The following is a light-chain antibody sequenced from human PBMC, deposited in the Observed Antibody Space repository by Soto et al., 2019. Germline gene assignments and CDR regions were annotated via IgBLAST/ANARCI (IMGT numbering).Light chain of an antibody. CDR2: DAS. Sequence: EIQMTPSPSTLSSSLGDRVNHTFRASQSISSWLAWYQQKPGKAPKLLIYDASSLESGVPSRFSGSGSGTEFTLTISSLQPDDFATYYCQQYSSYSWTFGLGTKVDIK. V-gene: IGKV1-5*01. CDR1: QSISSW. J-gene: IGKJ1*01. CDR3: QQYSSYSWT.